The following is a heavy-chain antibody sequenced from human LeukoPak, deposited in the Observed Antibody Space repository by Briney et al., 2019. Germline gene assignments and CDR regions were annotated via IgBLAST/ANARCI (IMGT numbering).Heavy chain of an antibody. CDR1: GYTFTEHF. CDR3: ARDLRPANL. Sequence: APVKVSCKASGYTFTEHFIHWVRQAPGQGLQYMGWIHPASASTVYAQMFHGRVTLTRDTPATTTYMELSGLRSDDTAVYYCARDLRPANLWGQGTLVTVSS. CDR2: IHPASAST. J-gene: IGHJ4*02. D-gene: IGHD1-7*01. V-gene: IGHV1-2*02.